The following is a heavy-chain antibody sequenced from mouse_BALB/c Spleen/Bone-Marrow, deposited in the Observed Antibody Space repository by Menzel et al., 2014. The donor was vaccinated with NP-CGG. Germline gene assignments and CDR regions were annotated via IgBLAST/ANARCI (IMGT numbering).Heavy chain of an antibody. CDR3: ARGFDY. V-gene: IGHV1S81*02. Sequence: LQESGAELVKPGASVKLSCKASGYTFTNYWMHWVKQRPGQGLEWIGEINPSNGRTNYNEKFKSKATLIVDKSSSTAYMQLSSLTSEDSAVYYCARGFDYWGQGTTLTVSS. J-gene: IGHJ2*01. CDR2: INPSNGRT. CDR1: GYTFTNYW.